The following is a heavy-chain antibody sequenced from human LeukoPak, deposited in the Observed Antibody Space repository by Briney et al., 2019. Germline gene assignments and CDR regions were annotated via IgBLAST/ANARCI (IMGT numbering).Heavy chain of an antibody. D-gene: IGHD2-2*01. CDR3: ARRLTQYDCFDP. J-gene: IGHJ5*02. CDR2: TYYRSKWYN. V-gene: IGHV6-1*01. Sequence: SQTLSLTCAISGDSVSSNSVTWNWIRQSPSRGLEWLGRTYYRSKWYNDYAVSVIGRITVNPDTSKNQFSLPLNSVTPEDTAVYYCARRLTQYDCFDPWGQGILVTVSS. CDR1: GDSVSSNSVT.